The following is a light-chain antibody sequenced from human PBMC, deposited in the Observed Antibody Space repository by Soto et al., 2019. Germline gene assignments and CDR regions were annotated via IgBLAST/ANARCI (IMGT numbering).Light chain of an antibody. J-gene: IGKJ1*01. CDR3: QQCNAFWT. V-gene: IGKV1-5*01. CDR2: DVS. CDR1: QTISSW. Sequence: DIQMTQSPPSLSASVGDRVTITCRASQTISSWLAWYQQKPGKAPKLLIYDVSTLGSGVPARFSGSGSGTDFTLTISSLHPDDFATYYCQQCNAFWTFGQGTKVDIK.